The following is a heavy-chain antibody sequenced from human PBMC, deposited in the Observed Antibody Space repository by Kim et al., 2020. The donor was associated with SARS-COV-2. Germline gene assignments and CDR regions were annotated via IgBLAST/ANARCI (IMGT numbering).Heavy chain of an antibody. Sequence: YPGEPDTKVSPSFQGQVTISADKSISTAYLQWSSLKASDTAMYYCARIGDYWGQGTLVTVSS. J-gene: IGHJ4*02. CDR2: YPGEPDT. CDR3: ARIGDY. V-gene: IGHV5-51*01. D-gene: IGHD2-15*01.